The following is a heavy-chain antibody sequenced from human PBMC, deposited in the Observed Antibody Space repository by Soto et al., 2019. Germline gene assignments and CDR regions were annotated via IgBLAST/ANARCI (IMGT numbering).Heavy chain of an antibody. V-gene: IGHV1-18*04. Sequence: ASVKVSCKASGYTFTTYGITLVRQAPGQGLXWXXXITTXXXDXXXXQKFQGRVTMTTDTSTSTAYMELRGLTSDDTAMYYCARRIYYLDFWGQGTPVTVSS. CDR3: ARRIYYLDF. J-gene: IGHJ4*02. CDR1: GYTFTTYG. CDR2: ITTXXXDX. D-gene: IGHD3-3*02.